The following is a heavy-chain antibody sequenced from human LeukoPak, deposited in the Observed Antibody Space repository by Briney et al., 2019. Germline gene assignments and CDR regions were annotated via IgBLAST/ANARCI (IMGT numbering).Heavy chain of an antibody. J-gene: IGHJ3*02. CDR3: ARGRSSGFAYDAFDI. CDR1: GYTFSRFG. Sequence: ASVKVSCKASGYTFSRFGINWVRQAPGQGLEWMGWVNGYNGYTRYTEKCQGRVTMTTDTSTSTAYMELRTVRSDDTAVYYCARGRSSGFAYDAFDIWGQGTMVTVSS. CDR2: VNGYNGYT. V-gene: IGHV1-18*01. D-gene: IGHD3-22*01.